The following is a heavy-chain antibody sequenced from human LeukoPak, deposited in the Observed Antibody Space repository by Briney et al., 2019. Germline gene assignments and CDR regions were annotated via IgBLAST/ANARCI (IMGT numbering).Heavy chain of an antibody. D-gene: IGHD1-26*01. J-gene: IGHJ4*02. CDR2: ISSDGSNK. CDR3: AKDTYRGSGSYYHPNY. Sequence: GRSLRPSCPASGSTSSTSALHWVRQAPAPGLDPLAAISSDGSNKYYANSVKGRFTISRDNSKNTLYLQMNSLRAEDTAVYYCAKDTYRGSGSYYHPNYWGQGTLVTVSS. CDR1: GSTSSTSA. V-gene: IGHV3-30*18.